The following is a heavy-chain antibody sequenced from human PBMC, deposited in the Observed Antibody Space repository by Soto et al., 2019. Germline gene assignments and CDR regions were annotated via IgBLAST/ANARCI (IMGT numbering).Heavy chain of an antibody. Sequence: GGSLRLSCAASGFTFSSYAMSWVRQAPGKGLEWASAISGSGGSTYYADSVKGRFTISRDNSKNTLYLQMNSLRAEDTAVYYCARRPDEIAVADPFDYWGQGTLVTVSS. CDR2: ISGSGGST. CDR3: ARRPDEIAVADPFDY. D-gene: IGHD6-19*01. J-gene: IGHJ4*02. V-gene: IGHV3-23*01. CDR1: GFTFSSYA.